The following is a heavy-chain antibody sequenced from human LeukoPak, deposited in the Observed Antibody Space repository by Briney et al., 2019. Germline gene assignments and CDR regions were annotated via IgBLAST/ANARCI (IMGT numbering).Heavy chain of an antibody. Sequence: ASVKVSCKASGYTFTSYGISWVRQAPGQGLEWMGWISAYNGNTNYAQKLQGRVTMTTDTSTSTAYMELRSLRSDDTAVYYCASDDSDMTPCDYWGQGTLVTVSS. J-gene: IGHJ4*02. CDR3: ASDDSDMTPCDY. D-gene: IGHD2-15*01. CDR1: GYTFTSYG. CDR2: ISAYNGNT. V-gene: IGHV1-18*04.